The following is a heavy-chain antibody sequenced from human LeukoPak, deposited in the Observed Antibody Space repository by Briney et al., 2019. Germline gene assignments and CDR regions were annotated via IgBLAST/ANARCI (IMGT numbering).Heavy chain of an antibody. J-gene: IGHJ3*02. Sequence: GGSLRLSCAASGFTFSSYWMHWVRQARGKGLVWVPRIDTDGSSTRYADSVKGRFTISRDIAKNTLYLQMNSLRAEDTAVYYCAKLRFLEWSDAFDIWGQGTMVTVSS. CDR3: AKLRFLEWSDAFDI. D-gene: IGHD3-3*01. CDR2: IDTDGSST. CDR1: GFTFSSYW. V-gene: IGHV3-74*01.